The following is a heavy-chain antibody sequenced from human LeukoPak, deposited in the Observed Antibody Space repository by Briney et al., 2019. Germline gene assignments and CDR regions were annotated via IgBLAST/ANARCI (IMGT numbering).Heavy chain of an antibody. CDR2: IRHDGNAK. V-gene: IGHV3-7*01. J-gene: IGHJ4*02. D-gene: IGHD2-15*01. CDR3: ATSHDSAGND. Sequence: GGSLRLSCAASGFAFRDFWMSWVRQAPGKGLEWVANIRHDGNAKNYVPSVRGRFTISRDNAKNSLYLQMNSLTVEDTVVYYCATSHDSAGNDWGQGTLVTVSS. CDR1: GFAFRDFW.